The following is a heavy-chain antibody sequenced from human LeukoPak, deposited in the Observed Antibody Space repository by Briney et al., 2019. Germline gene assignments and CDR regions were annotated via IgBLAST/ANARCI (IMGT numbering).Heavy chain of an antibody. D-gene: IGHD3-22*01. Sequence: GGSLRLSCAASGFTFSSYGMHWVRQAPGKGLEWVAVIWYDGSNNYHADSVKGRFTISRDDSKNTLYLQMNSLRAEDTAVYYCARDRRPNYYDSSGYIDYWGQGTLVTVSS. CDR2: IWYDGSNN. V-gene: IGHV3-33*01. CDR3: ARDRRPNYYDSSGYIDY. CDR1: GFTFSSYG. J-gene: IGHJ4*02.